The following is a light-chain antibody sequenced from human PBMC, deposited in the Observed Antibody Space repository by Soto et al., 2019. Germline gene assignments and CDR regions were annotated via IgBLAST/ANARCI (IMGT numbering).Light chain of an antibody. CDR1: QGINSA. J-gene: IGKJ3*01. Sequence: AIQLTQSPSSLSASVGDRVTITCRASQGINSALAWYQQKPGKAPKLLIYDASSLESGVPSRFSGSGSGTDFTLTISSLQPEDFGTYYCQQFNSYPRTFGPGTKVDIK. CDR3: QQFNSYPRT. V-gene: IGKV1-13*02. CDR2: DAS.